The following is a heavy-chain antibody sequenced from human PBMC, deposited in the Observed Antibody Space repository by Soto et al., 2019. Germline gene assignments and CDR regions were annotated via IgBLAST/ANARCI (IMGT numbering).Heavy chain of an antibody. CDR1: GFIFSTFS. D-gene: IGHD6-6*01. Sequence: QLVASGGGLVQPGGSLRLSCSASGFIFSTFSMNWVRQAPGKVLEWISYISSGSNIIYYADSVKGRFTISRDNAETSLYLPMNSLRDEDTAVYYCARLYSTSSVSRWFDPWGQGTLVTVSS. CDR3: ARLYSTSSVSRWFDP. J-gene: IGHJ5*02. V-gene: IGHV3-48*02. CDR2: ISSGSNII.